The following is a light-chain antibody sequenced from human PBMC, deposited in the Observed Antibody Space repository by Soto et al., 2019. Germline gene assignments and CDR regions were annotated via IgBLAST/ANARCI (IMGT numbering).Light chain of an antibody. CDR1: QSVTNSL. J-gene: IGKJ2*01. CDR3: QQYSSLLHT. Sequence: ENVLTQSPGTLSLSPGERATLSCRASQSVTNSLFPWYQQKPGQAPRLLIYGISTRATGIPDRFSGSGSGTDFTLTISRLEPEDFVVYYCQQYSSLLHTFGQGTKLEV. V-gene: IGKV3-20*01. CDR2: GIS.